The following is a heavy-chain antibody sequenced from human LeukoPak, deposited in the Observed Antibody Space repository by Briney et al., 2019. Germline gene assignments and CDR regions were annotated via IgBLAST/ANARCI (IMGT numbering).Heavy chain of an antibody. CDR1: GFTFSTYA. V-gene: IGHV3-23*01. D-gene: IGHD6-25*01. CDR2: ISGGGST. CDR3: ARDPKTISAMDV. Sequence: GGSLRLSCAASGFTFSTYAMSWVRQAPGKGLEWVSAISGGGSTYYADSVKGRFTISRDNSKNTLYLQMNSLRAEDTAVYYCARDPKTISAMDVWGQGTTVTVSS. J-gene: IGHJ6*02.